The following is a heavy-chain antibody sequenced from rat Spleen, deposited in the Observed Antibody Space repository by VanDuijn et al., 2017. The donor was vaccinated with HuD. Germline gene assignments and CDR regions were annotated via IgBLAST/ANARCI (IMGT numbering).Heavy chain of an antibody. J-gene: IGHJ2*01. V-gene: IGHV4-2*01. Sequence: EVQLVESGGGLVQPGRSLKLSCAASGFNFNDYWMGWVRQAPGKGPEWIGEINKDSNIISYNPSFKDKFTITRDNAHSTLYLQMNNLGSEDTAIYYCGREVPPLDYWGQGVMVTVSS. CDR3: GREVPPLDY. D-gene: IGHD3-1*01. CDR1: GFNFNDYW. CDR2: INKDSNII.